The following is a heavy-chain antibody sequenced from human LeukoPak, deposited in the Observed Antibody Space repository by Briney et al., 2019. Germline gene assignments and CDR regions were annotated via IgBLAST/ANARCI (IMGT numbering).Heavy chain of an antibody. J-gene: IGHJ4*02. CDR3: ARTRGDGYLDY. V-gene: IGHV5-51*01. CDR2: IYPGDSDT. Sequence: GESLKISCKGSGYIFTSSWIAWVRQMPGKGLEWMGIIYPGDSDTRYSPSFQGQVTISADKSINTAYLQWSSLKASDTAMYYCARTRGDGYLDYWGQGTLVTVSS. D-gene: IGHD5-24*01. CDR1: GYIFTSSW.